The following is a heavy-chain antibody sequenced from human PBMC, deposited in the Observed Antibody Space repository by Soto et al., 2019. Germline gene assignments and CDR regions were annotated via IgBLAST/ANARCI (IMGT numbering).Heavy chain of an antibody. CDR2: IYSRGTT. Sequence: LTCSVSGGTISSYYWSWIRQPPGKGLEWIGYIYSRGTTSYNPSLKSRATILVDTSKNQFSLRLTSVTATDTAVYYCATGRISRGLDVWGQGTTVTVSS. J-gene: IGHJ6*02. CDR1: GGTISSYY. V-gene: IGHV4-59*12. CDR3: ATGRISRGLDV.